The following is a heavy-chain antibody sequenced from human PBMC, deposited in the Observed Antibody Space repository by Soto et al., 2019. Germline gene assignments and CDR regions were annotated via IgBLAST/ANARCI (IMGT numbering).Heavy chain of an antibody. J-gene: IGHJ4*02. D-gene: IGHD2-2*01. V-gene: IGHV4-31*03. CDR2: IYYSGST. CDR3: ARSITSANYFDY. Sequence: QVQLQESGPGLVKPSQTLSLTCTVSGGSISSGGYYWSWTRQQPGKGLEWVGYIYYSGSTYYNPSLKSRVTISVDTSKNQFSLKLSSVAAADTAVYYCARSITSANYFDYWGQGTLVTVSS. CDR1: GGSISSGGYY.